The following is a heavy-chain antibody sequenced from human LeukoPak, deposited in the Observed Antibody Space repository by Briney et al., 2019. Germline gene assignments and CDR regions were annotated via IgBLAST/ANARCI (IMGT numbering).Heavy chain of an antibody. D-gene: IGHD6-19*01. CDR2: IYWDDDK. CDR1: GFSLSTSGVG. V-gene: IGHV2-5*02. J-gene: IGHJ4*02. Sequence: SGPTLVKSTQTLTLTCTFSGFSLSTSGVGVGWIRQPPGKALEWLGFIYWDDDKPYSPSLKSRLTIIKDTSKNQVVLIMTDMDPVGTATYYCAHGVAGRGDFDYWGQGTLVTVAS. CDR3: AHGVAGRGDFDY.